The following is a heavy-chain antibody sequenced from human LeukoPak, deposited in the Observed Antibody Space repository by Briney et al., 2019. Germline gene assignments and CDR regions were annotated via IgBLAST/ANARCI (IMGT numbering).Heavy chain of an antibody. CDR3: ARSLWVGELLT. D-gene: IGHD3-10*01. J-gene: IGHJ5*02. CDR1: GYTFTRYG. V-gene: IGHV1-18*04. CDR2: ISTVKGNT. Sequence: ASFKVSCKASGYTFTRYGISWVRQAPGQGLEWMGWISTVKGNTIYAQKFQGRVTMTTDTSTSTAYMELRSLRSDDTAVYYCARSLWVGELLTWGQGTLVTVSS.